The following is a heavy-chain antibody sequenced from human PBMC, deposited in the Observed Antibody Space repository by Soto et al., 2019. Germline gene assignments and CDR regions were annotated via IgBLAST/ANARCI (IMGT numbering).Heavy chain of an antibody. CDR3: AKDQNGFYYYGSGSYYSPFDY. CDR1: GFTFSSYG. D-gene: IGHD3-10*01. CDR2: ISYDGSNK. Sequence: GGSLRLSCAASGFTFSSYGMHWVRQAPGKGLEWVAVISYDGSNKYYADSVKGRFTISRDNSKNTLYLQMNSLRAEDTAVYYCAKDQNGFYYYGSGSYYSPFDYWGQGTLVTVSS. V-gene: IGHV3-30*18. J-gene: IGHJ4*02.